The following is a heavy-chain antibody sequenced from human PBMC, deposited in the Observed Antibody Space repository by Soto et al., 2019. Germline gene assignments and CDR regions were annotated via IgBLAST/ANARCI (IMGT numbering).Heavy chain of an antibody. CDR1: GGSISSGDYY. CDR3: ACNYYYDSSGYYE. J-gene: IGHJ4*02. V-gene: IGHV4-30-4*01. CDR2: IYYSGST. Sequence: SETLSLTCTVSGGSISSGDYYWSWIRQPPGKGLEWIGYIYYSGSTYYNPSLKSRVTISVDTSKNQFSLKLSSVTAADTAVYYCACNYYYDSSGYYEWGQGTLVTVSS. D-gene: IGHD3-22*01.